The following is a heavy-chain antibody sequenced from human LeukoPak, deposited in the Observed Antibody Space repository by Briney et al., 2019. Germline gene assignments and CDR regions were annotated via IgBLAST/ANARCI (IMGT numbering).Heavy chain of an antibody. CDR3: ARESLTDIVVVGAFDI. Sequence: PGGSLRLSCAASGFTFSSYAMNWVRQAPGKGLEWVAVISYDGSNKYYADSVKGRFTISRDNSKNTLYLQMNSLRAEDTAVYYCARESLTDIVVVGAFDIWGQGTMVTVSS. D-gene: IGHD2-15*01. J-gene: IGHJ3*02. V-gene: IGHV3-30*03. CDR1: GFTFSSYA. CDR2: ISYDGSNK.